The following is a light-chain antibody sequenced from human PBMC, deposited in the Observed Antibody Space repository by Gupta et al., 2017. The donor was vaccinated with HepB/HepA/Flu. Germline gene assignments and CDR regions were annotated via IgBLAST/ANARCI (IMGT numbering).Light chain of an antibody. J-gene: IGLJ3*02. CDR1: SSSIGITS. CDR3: ATWDKSLDVWV. Sequence: QSALTQPPSASGTPGQRVTFSCSGSSSSIGITSVHWYQQFTGAAPKLLIYSTSQRPSGVPDRFSGSKSGTSASLAISGLQSEDEADYYCATWDKSLDVWVFGGGTKLTVL. CDR2: STS. V-gene: IGLV1-44*01.